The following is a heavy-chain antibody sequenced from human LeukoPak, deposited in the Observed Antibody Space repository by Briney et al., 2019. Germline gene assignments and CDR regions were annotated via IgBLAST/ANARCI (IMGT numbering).Heavy chain of an antibody. CDR3: ARSLPNYYYYMDV. CDR1: GGSFSGYY. CDR2: IYYSGST. V-gene: IGHV4-34*01. J-gene: IGHJ6*03. Sequence: SETLSLTCAVYGGSFSGYYWSWIRQPPGKGLEWIGSIYYSGSTYYNPSLKSRVTISVDTSKNQFSLKLSSVTAADTAVYYCARSLPNYYYYMDVWGKGTTVTVSS.